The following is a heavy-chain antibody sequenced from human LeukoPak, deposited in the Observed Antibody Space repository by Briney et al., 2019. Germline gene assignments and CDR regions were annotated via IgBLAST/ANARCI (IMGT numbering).Heavy chain of an antibody. CDR1: GFTFSSYY. D-gene: IGHD6-13*01. CDR3: ARDAAAAGTGLGWFDP. CDR2: INPSGGDT. J-gene: IGHJ5*02. Sequence: ASVKVSCKASGFTFSSYYMHWVRQAPGQGLEWMGLINPSGGDTSYAQKFQGRVTMTGDTSTSTVYMELRSLRSEDTAMYYCARDAAAAGTGLGWFDPWGQGTLVTVSS. V-gene: IGHV1-46*01.